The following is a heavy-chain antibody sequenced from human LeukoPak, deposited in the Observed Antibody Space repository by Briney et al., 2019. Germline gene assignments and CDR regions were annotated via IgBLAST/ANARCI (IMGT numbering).Heavy chain of an antibody. V-gene: IGHV4-39*01. CDR1: GDSISSSNHY. J-gene: IGHJ4*02. CDR3: ASRLQSTSSFDY. D-gene: IGHD4-11*01. CDR2: IYYSGNT. Sequence: PGGSLRLSCTVSGDSISSSNHYWGWIRQPPGKGLGWIGNIYYSGNTYYNPSLKSRVTISLDTSKNKFSLKLSSVTAADTAVYYCASRLQSTSSFDYWGQGTLVTVSS.